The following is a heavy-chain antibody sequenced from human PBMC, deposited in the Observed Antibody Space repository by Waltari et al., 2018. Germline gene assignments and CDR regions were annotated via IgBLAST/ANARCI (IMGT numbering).Heavy chain of an antibody. CDR3: ATAPGLWFGEILLDP. CDR1: GYTFTGYY. Sequence: QVQLVQSGAEVKKPGASVKVSCKASGYTFTGYYMHWVRQAPGQGLEWMGWINPNSGGTNYAQKFQGRVTMTRDTSISTAYMELSRLRSDDTAVYYCATAPGLWFGEILLDPWGQGTLVTVSS. V-gene: IGHV1-2*02. J-gene: IGHJ5*02. CDR2: INPNSGGT. D-gene: IGHD3-10*01.